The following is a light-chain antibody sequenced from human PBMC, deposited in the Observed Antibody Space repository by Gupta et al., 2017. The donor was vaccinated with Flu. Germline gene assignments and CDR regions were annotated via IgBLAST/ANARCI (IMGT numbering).Light chain of an antibody. J-gene: IGKJ2*01. CDR2: DAS. CDR3: QRRSNWPPYT. Sequence: ELVLTQSPVTLSLSPGERATLSCRASQSVSSYLAWYQQKPGQAPRLLIYDASNRATGIPARFSGSGSGTDFTLTISSREPEDFAVYYCQRRSNWPPYTFGQGTKMEIK. V-gene: IGKV3-11*01. CDR1: QSVSSY.